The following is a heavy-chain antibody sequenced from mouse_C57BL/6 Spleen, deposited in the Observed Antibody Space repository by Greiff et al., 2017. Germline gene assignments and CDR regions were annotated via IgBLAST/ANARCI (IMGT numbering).Heavy chain of an antibody. CDR2: IYPGSGST. V-gene: IGHV1-55*01. J-gene: IGHJ1*03. CDR1: GYTFTSYW. D-gene: IGHD2-3*01. CDR3: ARENGGLLRYFDV. Sequence: VQLQQPGAELVKPGASVKMSCKASGYTFTSYWITWVKQRPGQGLEWIGDIYPGSGSTNYNEKFKSKATLTVDTSSSTAYMQLSSLTSEDSAVYYCARENGGLLRYFDVWGTGTTVTVSS.